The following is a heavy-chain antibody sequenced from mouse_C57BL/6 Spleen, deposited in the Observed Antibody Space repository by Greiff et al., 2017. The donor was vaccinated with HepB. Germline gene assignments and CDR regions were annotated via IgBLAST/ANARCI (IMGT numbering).Heavy chain of an antibody. CDR2: LHPTSGST. D-gene: IGHD2-2*01. J-gene: IGHJ2*01. CDR3: ASEGVSTMVTNFDY. CDR1: GYTFTSYW. V-gene: IGHV1-64*01. Sequence: VQLQHSGAELVKPGASVKLSCKASGYTFTSYWMHWVKPRPGQGLEWIGLLHPTSGSTNYNEKFKSKATLTVDKSSSTAYMQLSSLTSEYSAGDYCASEGVSTMVTNFDYWGQGTTLTVAS.